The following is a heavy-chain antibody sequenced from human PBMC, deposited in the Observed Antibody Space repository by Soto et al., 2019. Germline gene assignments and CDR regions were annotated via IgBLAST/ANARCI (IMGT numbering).Heavy chain of an antibody. J-gene: IGHJ4*02. CDR1: GFTFSSYS. V-gene: IGHV3-48*01. Sequence: EVQLVESGGGLVQPGGSLRLSCAASGFTFSSYSMNWVRQAPGKGLGWVSYISSSSSTIYYADSVKGRFTISRDNAKNSMSLQMNSLRAEDTAVYYCAIDANPYYDFWSGYFHIGVGVYFDYWGQGTLVTVSS. CDR3: AIDANPYYDFWSGYFHIGVGVYFDY. D-gene: IGHD3-3*01. CDR2: ISSSSSTI.